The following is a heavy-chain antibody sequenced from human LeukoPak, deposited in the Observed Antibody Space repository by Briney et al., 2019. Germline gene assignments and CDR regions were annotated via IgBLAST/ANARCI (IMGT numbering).Heavy chain of an antibody. CDR1: GPTFRSYW. J-gene: IGHJ4*02. Sequence: GRSLSLSCAVSGPTFRSYWRSWVRQAPGKGLEWVANINQDGSEKYFVDSVKGRFTISRDNAKNSLHLQMNTLRAEDTAVYYCARERDGRFFDYWGQGTLVTVSS. CDR2: INQDGSEK. V-gene: IGHV3-7*01. CDR3: ARERDGRFFDY. D-gene: IGHD5-24*01.